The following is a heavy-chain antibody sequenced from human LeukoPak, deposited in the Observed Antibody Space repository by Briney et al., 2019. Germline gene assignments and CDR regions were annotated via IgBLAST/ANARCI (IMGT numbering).Heavy chain of an antibody. CDR3: ASLFFDTSGYVDQ. Sequence: SVKVSCKASGGTFSSYAISWVRQAPGQGLEWMGRIIPILGIANYAQKFQGRVTITADKSTSTAYMELSSLRSEDTAVYYCASLFFDTSGYVDQWGQGTMVTVSS. CDR2: IIPILGIA. V-gene: IGHV1-69*04. CDR1: GGTFSSYA. D-gene: IGHD3-22*01. J-gene: IGHJ4*02.